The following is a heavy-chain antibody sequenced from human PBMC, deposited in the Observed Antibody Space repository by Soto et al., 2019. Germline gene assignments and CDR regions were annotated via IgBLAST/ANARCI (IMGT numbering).Heavy chain of an antibody. D-gene: IGHD3-22*01. J-gene: IGHJ4*02. CDR3: ARASHSSGYYYSDY. V-gene: IGHV4-31*03. CDR1: GGSISSGGYY. Sequence: PSETLSLTCTVSGGSISSGGYYWSWIRQHPGKGLEWIGYIYYSGSTYYNPSLKSRVTISVDTSKNQFSLKLSSVTAADTAVYYCARASHSSGYYYSDYWGQGTLVTVSS. CDR2: IYYSGST.